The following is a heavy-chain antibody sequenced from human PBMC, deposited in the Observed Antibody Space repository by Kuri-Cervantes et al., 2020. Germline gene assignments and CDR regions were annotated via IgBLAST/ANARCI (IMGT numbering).Heavy chain of an antibody. D-gene: IGHD2-21*02. Sequence: GGSLRLSCAASGFTVSSNYMSWVRQAPGKGLEWVSVIYSGGSTYYADSVKGRFTISRDNSKNTLYLQMNSLRAEDTAVYYCARERGYCGGDCYLLELYSMDVWGQGTTVTVSS. V-gene: IGHV3-53*01. CDR1: GFTVSSNY. CDR2: IYSGGST. J-gene: IGHJ6*02. CDR3: ARERGYCGGDCYLLELYSMDV.